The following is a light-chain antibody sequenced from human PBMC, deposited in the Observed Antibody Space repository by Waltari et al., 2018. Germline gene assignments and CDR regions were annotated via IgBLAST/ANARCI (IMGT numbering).Light chain of an antibody. CDR1: QSVRRS. J-gene: IGKJ1*01. V-gene: IGKV3-20*01. CDR2: EES. Sequence: EVVLTQSPGTLSLSHGEGATLSCRASQSVRRSLAWYQQKPGQAPRLLIYEESTRATGVPDRFSGSGSGTDFSLTISRLEPEDFAVYYCQKYVRLPATFGQGTTVEIK. CDR3: QKYVRLPAT.